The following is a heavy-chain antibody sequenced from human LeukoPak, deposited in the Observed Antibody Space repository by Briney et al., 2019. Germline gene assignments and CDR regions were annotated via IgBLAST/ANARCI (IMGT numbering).Heavy chain of an antibody. CDR1: GFTFSSYW. CDR3: ARDSLWFGELL. V-gene: IGHV3-74*01. D-gene: IGHD3-10*01. Sequence: GGSLRLSCAASGFTFSSYWMHWVRQAPGKGLVWVSRINTDGSTTNYADSVKGRLTISRDNAKNTVYLQMNSLRAEDTAVYYCARDSLWFGELLWGQGTLVTVSS. J-gene: IGHJ4*02. CDR2: INTDGSTT.